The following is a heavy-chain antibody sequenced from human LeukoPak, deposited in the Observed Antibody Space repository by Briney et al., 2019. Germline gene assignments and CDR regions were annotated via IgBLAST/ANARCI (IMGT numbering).Heavy chain of an antibody. CDR3: AKTNGYYSD. V-gene: IGHV3-33*06. J-gene: IGHJ4*02. CDR2: IWYDGSNK. CDR1: GFTFSSYG. D-gene: IGHD3-22*01. Sequence: GRSLRLSCAASGFTFSSYGMHWVRQAPGKGLEWVAVIWYDGSNKYYADSVKGRFTISRDNSKNTLYLQVSSLRAEDTAVYYCAKTNGYYSDWGQGTLVTVSS.